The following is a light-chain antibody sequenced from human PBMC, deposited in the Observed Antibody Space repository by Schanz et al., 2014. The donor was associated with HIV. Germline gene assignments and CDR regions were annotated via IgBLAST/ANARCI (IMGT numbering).Light chain of an antibody. J-gene: IGLJ3*02. CDR3: ASCTSNNTWV. CDR2: DFG. V-gene: IGLV2-14*03. CDR1: NADVGGYDY. Sequence: QSVLTQPASVSGSPGQSVSISCSGSNADVGGYDYVAWYQQYPGKAPRLIISDFGNRPSGISTRFSASKSGNTASLTISGLQAADEADYFCASCTSNNTWVFGGGTKLTVL.